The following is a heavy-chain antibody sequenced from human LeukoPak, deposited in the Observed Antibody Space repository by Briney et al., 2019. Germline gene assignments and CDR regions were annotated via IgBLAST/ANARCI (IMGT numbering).Heavy chain of an antibody. CDR2: IYYSGST. CDR1: GGSISSYY. CDR3: ARVDPDSSSTLEVFDY. D-gene: IGHD6-6*01. J-gene: IGHJ4*02. V-gene: IGHV4-59*01. Sequence: SETLSLTCIVSGGSISSYYWSWIRQPPGKGLEWIGYIYYSGSTNYNPSLKSRVTISVDTSKNQFSLKLSSVTAADTAVYYCARVDPDSSSTLEVFDYWGQGTLVTASS.